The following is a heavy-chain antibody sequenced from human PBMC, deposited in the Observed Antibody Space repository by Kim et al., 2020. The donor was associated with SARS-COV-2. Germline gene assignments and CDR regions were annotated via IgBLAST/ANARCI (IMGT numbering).Heavy chain of an antibody. V-gene: IGHV4-39*07. J-gene: IGHJ4*02. Sequence: SETLSLTCTVSGGSISSSSYYWGWIRQPPGKGLEWIGSIYYSGSTYYNPSLKSRVTISVDTSKNQFSLKLSSVTAADTAVYYCARDGERAAAGTHFDYWGQGTLVTVSS. CDR2: IYYSGST. CDR1: GGSISSSSYY. CDR3: ARDGERAAAGTHFDY. D-gene: IGHD6-13*01.